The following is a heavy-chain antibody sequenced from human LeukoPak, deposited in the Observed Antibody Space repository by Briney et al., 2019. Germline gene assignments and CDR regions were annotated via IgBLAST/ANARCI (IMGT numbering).Heavy chain of an antibody. CDR2: ISGSGGST. Sequence: PGGSLRLSCAASGFTFSSYAMSWVRQAPGKGLEWVSAISGSGGSTYYADSVKGRFTISRDNSKNTLYLQMNSLRAEDTAVYYCARDQSLHVEMATINSKLFDYWGQGTLVTVSS. CDR1: GFTFSSYA. V-gene: IGHV3-23*01. J-gene: IGHJ4*02. CDR3: ARDQSLHVEMATINSKLFDY. D-gene: IGHD5-24*01.